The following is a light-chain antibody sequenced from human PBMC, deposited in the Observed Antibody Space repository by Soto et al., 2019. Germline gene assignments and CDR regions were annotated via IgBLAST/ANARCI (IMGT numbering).Light chain of an antibody. Sequence: EIVMTQSPATLAVSPGERATLSCRASQSISSNLAWYQQKPGQAPRLLMFRTSSRATGFPARFSGSGSGTEFNLTISSLQPDDFATYYFQHYNSCSEAIGQGTKVELK. J-gene: IGKJ1*01. V-gene: IGKV3-15*01. CDR3: QHYNSCSEA. CDR2: RTS. CDR1: QSISSN.